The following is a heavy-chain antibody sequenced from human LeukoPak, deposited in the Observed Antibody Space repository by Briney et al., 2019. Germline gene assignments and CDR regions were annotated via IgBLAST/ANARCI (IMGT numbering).Heavy chain of an antibody. Sequence: GESLKISCKGSGYSFTSYWIGWVRQMPGKGLEWMGIIYPGDSDTRYSPSFQGQVTISADKSISTAYLQRSSLKASDTAMYYCARNRGYCSSTSCYPNRYYFDYWGQGTLVTVSS. CDR1: GYSFTSYW. D-gene: IGHD2-2*01. CDR3: ARNRGYCSSTSCYPNRYYFDY. J-gene: IGHJ4*02. V-gene: IGHV5-51*01. CDR2: IYPGDSDT.